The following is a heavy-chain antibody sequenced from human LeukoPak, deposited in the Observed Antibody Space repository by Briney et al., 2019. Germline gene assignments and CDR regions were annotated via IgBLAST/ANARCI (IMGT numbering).Heavy chain of an antibody. CDR2: IYPGDSDT. CDR1: GYTFTSYW. CDR3: ARSQGDSFSAFDI. Sequence: GESLKISCKGSGYTFTSYWIGWVRQMPGKGLEWMGIIYPGDSDTRYSPSFQGQVTISADKSISTAYLQWSSLKASDTAMYYCARSQGDSFSAFDIWGQGAMVTVSS. J-gene: IGHJ3*02. V-gene: IGHV5-51*01. D-gene: IGHD3-10*01.